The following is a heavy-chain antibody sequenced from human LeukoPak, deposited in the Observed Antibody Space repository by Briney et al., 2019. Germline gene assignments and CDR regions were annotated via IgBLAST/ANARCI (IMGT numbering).Heavy chain of an antibody. V-gene: IGHV4-30-2*01. J-gene: IGHJ4*02. CDR2: IYHSGST. CDR1: GGSISSGGYS. CDR3: ARGRGRGDYFDY. D-gene: IGHD3-10*01. Sequence: SETLSLTCAVSGGSISSGGYSWSWIRQPPGKGLEWLGYIYHSGSTYYNPSLKSRVTISVDRSKNQFSLKLSSVTAADTAVYYCARGRGRGDYFDYWGQGTLVTVSS.